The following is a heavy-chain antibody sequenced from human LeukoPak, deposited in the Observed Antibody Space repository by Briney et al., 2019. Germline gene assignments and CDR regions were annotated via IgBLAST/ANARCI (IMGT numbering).Heavy chain of an antibody. V-gene: IGHV3-33*03. CDR3: AKEVGRDVYETPGTFDM. CDR2: IWYDETHG. CDR1: GFPFSHYA. J-gene: IGHJ3*02. D-gene: IGHD5-24*01. Sequence: VGSLRLSCAASGFPFSHYAVHWVRQAPGTGMQWEASIWYDETHGNYVKSVKGRFPISKDNSKNTLYLEMNSLRDEDTAMFYCAKEVGRDVYETPGTFDMCGLGTMVTVSS.